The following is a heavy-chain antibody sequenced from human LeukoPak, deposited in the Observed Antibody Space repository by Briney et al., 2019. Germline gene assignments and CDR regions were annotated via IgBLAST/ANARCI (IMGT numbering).Heavy chain of an antibody. D-gene: IGHD6-19*01. Sequence: ASVKVSCKASGYTFIDYYIHWVRQAPGQGLEWMGWISAYNGNTNYAQKLQGRVTMTTDTSTSTAYMELRSLRSDDTAVYYCAREDSSGWYYHYWGQGTLVTVSS. CDR2: ISAYNGNT. CDR3: AREDSSGWYYHY. CDR1: GYTFIDYY. V-gene: IGHV1-18*04. J-gene: IGHJ4*02.